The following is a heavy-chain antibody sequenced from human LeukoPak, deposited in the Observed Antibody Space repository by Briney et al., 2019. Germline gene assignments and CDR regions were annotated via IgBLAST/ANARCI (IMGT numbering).Heavy chain of an antibody. CDR1: GGSISSHY. D-gene: IGHD1-14*01. Sequence: SETLCLTCTASGGSISSHYWSWIRQPPGKGLEWIGYIYYSGSTNYNPSLKRRVTISVDTSKTLFSLKLSSVTAADTAVYYCARSPFKPYYFDYWGQGTLVTVSS. J-gene: IGHJ4*02. CDR2: IYYSGST. CDR3: ARSPFKPYYFDY. V-gene: IGHV4-59*11.